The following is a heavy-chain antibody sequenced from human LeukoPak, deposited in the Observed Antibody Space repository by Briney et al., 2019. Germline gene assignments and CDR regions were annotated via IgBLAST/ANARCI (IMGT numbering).Heavy chain of an antibody. D-gene: IGHD3-22*01. Sequence: ASVKVSCKASGYTFTSYDINWVRQATGQGLEWIGWMNPNRGNTGYAQKFQGRVTMTRNTSISTAYMELSSLRSEDTAVYYCARGGYYYDSSGYYPPTGMDVWGQGTTVTVSS. V-gene: IGHV1-8*01. CDR1: GYTFTSYD. CDR2: MNPNRGNT. CDR3: ARGGYYYDSSGYYPPTGMDV. J-gene: IGHJ6*02.